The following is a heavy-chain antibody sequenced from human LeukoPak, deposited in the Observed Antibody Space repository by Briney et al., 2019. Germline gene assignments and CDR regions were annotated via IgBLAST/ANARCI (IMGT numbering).Heavy chain of an antibody. V-gene: IGHV1-18*01. D-gene: IGHD6-13*01. CDR1: GYTYTTDV. CDR2: IDTYSGKT. Sequence: ASVKVSCKASGYTYTTDVISWVRPAPGQGLEWMGWIDTYSGKTNYAQKFQGRVTMTSDTSTSTAYMELRSLRSDDTAVYYCARDRGIAEADSFDPWGQGTLVTVSS. CDR3: ARDRGIAEADSFDP. J-gene: IGHJ5*02.